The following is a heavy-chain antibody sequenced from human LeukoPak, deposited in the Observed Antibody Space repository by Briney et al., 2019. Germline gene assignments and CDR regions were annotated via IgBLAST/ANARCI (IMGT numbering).Heavy chain of an antibody. CDR2: INHSGST. CDR3: ARGRKGPGSHYGDYVRFAFDI. CDR1: GGSFSGYY. D-gene: IGHD4-17*01. V-gene: IGHV4-34*01. J-gene: IGHJ3*02. Sequence: SETLSLTCAVYGGSFSGYYWSWIRQPPGKGLEWIGEINHSGSTNYNPSLKSRVTISVDTSKNQFSLKLSSVTAADTAVYYCARGRKGPGSHYGDYVRFAFDIWGQGTMVTVSP.